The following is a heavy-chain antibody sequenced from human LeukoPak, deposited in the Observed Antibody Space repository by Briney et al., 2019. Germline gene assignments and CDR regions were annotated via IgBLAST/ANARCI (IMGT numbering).Heavy chain of an antibody. D-gene: IGHD2-21*01. Sequence: GGSLRLSCAASGFTFSSYSMNWVRQAPGKGLEWVSSISSSSSYIYYADSVKGRFTISRDSAKASLYLQMSSLRAEDTALYYCARDLALWCHLFDYWGQGTLVTVSS. CDR2: ISSSSSYI. CDR1: GFTFSSYS. J-gene: IGHJ4*02. V-gene: IGHV3-21*01. CDR3: ARDLALWCHLFDY.